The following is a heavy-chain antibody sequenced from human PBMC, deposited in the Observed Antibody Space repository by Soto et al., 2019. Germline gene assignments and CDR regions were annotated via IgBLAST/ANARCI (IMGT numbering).Heavy chain of an antibody. CDR3: ARGDKGGFDL. CDR1: GFTFNYYW. Sequence: EVQLVASEGGLVQRGGSLRLSCAASGFTFNYYWMHWFRQAPWQGLVWVSHIQSDGRSTTYADSVKGRFTKSRDNATTTLSLQMNSLRAEDTAVYYCARGDKGGFDLWGQGTTVTVSS. D-gene: IGHD2-21*02. V-gene: IGHV3-74*01. J-gene: IGHJ3*01. CDR2: IQSDGRST.